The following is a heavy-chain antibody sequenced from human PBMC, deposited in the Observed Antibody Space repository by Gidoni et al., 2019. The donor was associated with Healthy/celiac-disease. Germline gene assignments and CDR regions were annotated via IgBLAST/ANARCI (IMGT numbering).Heavy chain of an antibody. CDR2: ISYDGSNK. Sequence: QVQLVESGGGVVQPGRSLRLSCAASGFTFSSYAMPWVRQAPGKGLEWVAVISYDGSNKYYADSVKGRFTISRDNSKNTLYLQMNSLRAEDTAVYYCARGLTYYYDSSGYYPRLGGQGTLVTVSS. CDR1: GFTFSSYA. CDR3: ARGLTYYYDSSGYYPRL. V-gene: IGHV3-30*04. D-gene: IGHD3-22*01. J-gene: IGHJ4*02.